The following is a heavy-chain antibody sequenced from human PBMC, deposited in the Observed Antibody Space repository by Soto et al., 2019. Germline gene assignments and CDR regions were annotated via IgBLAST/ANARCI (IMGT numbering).Heavy chain of an antibody. J-gene: IGHJ4*02. CDR3: ARPRTVAATKGYEY. V-gene: IGHV1-18*04. CDR2: ISAYNGNT. Sequence: ASVKVSCKASGYTFTSYGISWVRQAPGQGLEWMGWISAYNGNTNYAQELQGRVTMTTDTSTSTAYMELSSLRSDYTAVYYCARPRTVAATKGYEYWGQGTMVTVSS. CDR1: GYTFTSYG. D-gene: IGHD4-4*01.